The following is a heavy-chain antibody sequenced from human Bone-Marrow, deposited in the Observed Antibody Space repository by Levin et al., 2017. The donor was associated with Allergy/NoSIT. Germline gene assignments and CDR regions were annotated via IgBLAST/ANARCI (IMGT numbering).Heavy chain of an antibody. CDR3: AKVSRVHDSGSLPDY. J-gene: IGHJ4*02. V-gene: IGHV3-23*01. Sequence: GGSLRLSCAASGFTFSDYAISWVRQPPGKGLEWVSTISSSGGTTYYADSVKGRFTISRDNSKNTVFLQMNSLRVDDTAVYYCAKVSRVHDSGSLPDYWGQGTLVTVSS. CDR2: ISSSGGTT. CDR1: GFTFSDYA. D-gene: IGHD3-10*01.